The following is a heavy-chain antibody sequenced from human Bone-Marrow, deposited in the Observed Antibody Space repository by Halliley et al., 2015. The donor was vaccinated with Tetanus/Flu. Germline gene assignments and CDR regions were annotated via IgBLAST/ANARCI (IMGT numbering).Heavy chain of an antibody. D-gene: IGHD3-16*01. Sequence: LEGIGNIYSSGNPNYNPTLECRITITVGASESQFSLRLDSVTAEDTAVYYCASDSGNIWGFDFWGQGTLVAVSS. V-gene: IGHV4-31*02. J-gene: IGHJ4*02. CDR3: ASDSGNIWGFDF. CDR2: IYSSGNP.